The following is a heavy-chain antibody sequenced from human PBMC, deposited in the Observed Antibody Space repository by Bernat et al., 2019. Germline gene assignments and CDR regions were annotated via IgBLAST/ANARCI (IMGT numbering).Heavy chain of an antibody. CDR1: GFTFSSYA. CDR3: ERALGMRSDY. Sequence: QVQLLESGGGVVQPGRSLRLSCAASGFTFSSYAMHWVRQAPGKGLEWVAVISYDGSNKYYADSVKGRFTISRDNSKNTLYLQMNSLRAEDTAVYYCERALGMRSDYWGQGTLVTVSS. J-gene: IGHJ4*02. V-gene: IGHV3-30*01. CDR2: ISYDGSNK.